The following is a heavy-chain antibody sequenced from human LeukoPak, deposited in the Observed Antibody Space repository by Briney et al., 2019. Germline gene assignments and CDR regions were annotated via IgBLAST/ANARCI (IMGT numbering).Heavy chain of an antibody. D-gene: IGHD4-17*01. CDR1: GFTFSSSA. V-gene: IGHV3-23*01. CDR3: ARSYGDYGLDAFDI. J-gene: IGHJ3*02. CDR2: ISNNGGYT. Sequence: PGGSLRLSCAASGFTFSSSAMSWVRQAPGKGLEWVSAISNNGGYTYYADSVQGRFTISRDNSKNTLYLQMNSLRAEDTAVYYCARSYGDYGLDAFDIWGQGTMVTVSS.